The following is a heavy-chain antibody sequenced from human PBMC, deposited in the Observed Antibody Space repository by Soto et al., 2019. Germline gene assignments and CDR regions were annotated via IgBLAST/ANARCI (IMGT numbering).Heavy chain of an antibody. CDR1: GGSISSGGYS. J-gene: IGHJ6*02. CDR2: IYYSGST. Sequence: SETLSLTCTVSGGSISSGGYSWSWIRQPPGKGLEWIGSIYYSGSTYYNPSLKSRVTISVDTSKNQFSLKLSSVTAADTAVYYCARQPTIFGVVAYGMDVWGQGTTVTVSS. CDR3: ARQPTIFGVVAYGMDV. V-gene: IGHV4-30-2*03. D-gene: IGHD3-3*01.